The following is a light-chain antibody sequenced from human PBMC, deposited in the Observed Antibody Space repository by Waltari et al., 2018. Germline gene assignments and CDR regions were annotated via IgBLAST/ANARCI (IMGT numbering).Light chain of an antibody. V-gene: IGLV2-14*01. CDR3: SSYTSSSTYV. Sequence: QSALTQPASVSGSPGQSITISCTGTSSNVGGYNYVSWYQQHPGKAPNFRIYEVSNRPSGVSNRFSGSKSGNTASLTISGLQAEDEADYYCSSYTSSSTYVFGTGTKVTVL. CDR1: SSNVGGYNY. J-gene: IGLJ1*01. CDR2: EVS.